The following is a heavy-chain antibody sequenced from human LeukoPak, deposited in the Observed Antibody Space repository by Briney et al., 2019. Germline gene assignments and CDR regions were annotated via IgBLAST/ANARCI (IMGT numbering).Heavy chain of an antibody. V-gene: IGHV4-39*07. CDR1: GGSISSSSYY. J-gene: IGHJ4*02. Sequence: SETLSLTCTVSGGSISSSSYYWGWIRQPPGKGLEWIGSIYYSGSTYYNPSLKSRVTISVDTSKKHFSLRLSSVTAADTAVYYCARETPYGSGSYPFDYWGQGILVTVSS. CDR3: ARETPYGSGSYPFDY. CDR2: IYYSGST. D-gene: IGHD3-10*01.